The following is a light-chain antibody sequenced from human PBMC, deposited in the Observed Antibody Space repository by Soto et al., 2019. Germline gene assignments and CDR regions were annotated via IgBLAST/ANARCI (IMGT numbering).Light chain of an antibody. Sequence: IQITQSPCTLSASVGFIVTTTCRASQSISSWLAWYQQKPGKAPKLLIYDASSLESGVPSRFSGSGSGTEFTLTISSLQPDDFATYYFQQYNSDRTFGQGTKGDNK. V-gene: IGKV1-5*01. CDR1: QSISSW. CDR2: DAS. J-gene: IGKJ1*01. CDR3: QQYNSDRT.